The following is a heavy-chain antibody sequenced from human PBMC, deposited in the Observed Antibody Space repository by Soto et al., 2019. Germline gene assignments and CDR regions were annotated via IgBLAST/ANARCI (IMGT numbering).Heavy chain of an antibody. Sequence: GGSLRLSCAGSGFIISTYPMSWVRQAPGKGLEWVSAISGSGGTTYYADSVKGRFTISRDDSKNTLYLQMDSLRAEDTAVYYCAKGPTIFGVVITYSYYYGLEGCGQGTTVTASS. CDR3: AKGPTIFGVVITYSYYYGLEG. J-gene: IGHJ6*02. V-gene: IGHV3-23*01. D-gene: IGHD3-3*02. CDR2: ISGSGGTT. CDR1: GFIISTYP.